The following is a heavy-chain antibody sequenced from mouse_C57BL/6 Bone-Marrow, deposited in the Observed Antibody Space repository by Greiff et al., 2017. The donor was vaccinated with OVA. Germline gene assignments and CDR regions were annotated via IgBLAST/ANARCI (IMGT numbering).Heavy chain of an antibody. Sequence: QVQLQQSGPELVKPGASVKISCKASGYAFSSSWMNWVKQRPGKGLEWIGRIYPGDGDTNYNGKFKGKATLTADKPSSTAYMQLSRLTSEDSAVYFCARSGPLAYWGQGTLVTVSA. V-gene: IGHV1-82*01. J-gene: IGHJ3*01. CDR3: ARSGPLAY. CDR1: GYAFSSSW. CDR2: IYPGDGDT. D-gene: IGHD3-2*02.